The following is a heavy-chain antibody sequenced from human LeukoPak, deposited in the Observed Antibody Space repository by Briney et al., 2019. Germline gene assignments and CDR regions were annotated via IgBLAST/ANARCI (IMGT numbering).Heavy chain of an antibody. V-gene: IGHV4-34*01. CDR2: IYYSGST. Sequence: PSETLSLTCAVYGGSFSGYYWSWIRQPPGKGLEWIGSIYYSGSTYYNPSLKSRVTISVDTSKNQFSLKLSSVTAADTAVYYCARHPLRFLDRNWFDPWGQGTLVTVSS. J-gene: IGHJ5*02. D-gene: IGHD3-3*01. CDR1: GGSFSGYY. CDR3: ARHPLRFLDRNWFDP.